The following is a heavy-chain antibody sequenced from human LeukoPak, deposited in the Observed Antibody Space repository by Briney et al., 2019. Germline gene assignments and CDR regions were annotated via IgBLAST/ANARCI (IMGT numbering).Heavy chain of an antibody. D-gene: IGHD1-20*01. V-gene: IGHV3-21*01. Sequence: GGSLRLSCAASGFTFSSYFMSWVRQAPGRGLEWVSSITTSSSDVYYADSVRGRFTISRDNAKNSLFLQMNGLRAEDTAVYYCARALTGIPYYFDYWGQGSLVTVSS. CDR2: ITTSSSDV. J-gene: IGHJ4*02. CDR3: ARALTGIPYYFDY. CDR1: GFTFSSYF.